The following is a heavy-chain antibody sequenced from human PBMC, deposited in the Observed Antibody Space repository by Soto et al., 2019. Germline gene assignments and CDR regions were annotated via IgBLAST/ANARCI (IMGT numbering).Heavy chain of an antibody. D-gene: IGHD3-22*01. CDR1: GFTFSSYA. CDR3: ARMDGSGYYGSYFDY. J-gene: IGHJ4*02. V-gene: IGHV3-30-3*01. CDR2: ISYDGSNK. Sequence: QVQLVESGGGVVQPGRSLRLSCAASGFTFSSYAMHWVRQAPGKGLEWVAIISYDGSNKYYADSVKGRFTISRDNSKSTRLLQMNSLRAEDTAVYYCARMDGSGYYGSYFDYWGQGTLVTVSS.